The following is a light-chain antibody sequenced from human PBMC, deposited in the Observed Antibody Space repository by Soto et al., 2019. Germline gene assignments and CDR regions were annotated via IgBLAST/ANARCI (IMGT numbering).Light chain of an antibody. CDR3: CSYAGSSTLVV. CDR2: EGS. CDR1: SSDVGSYNL. Sequence: QSALTQPASVSGSPGQSITISCTGTSSDVGSYNLVSWYQQHPGKAPKLMIYEGSKRPSGDSNRFSGSKSGNTASLTISGLQAEDEADYYCCSYAGSSTLVVFGGGTQLTVL. J-gene: IGLJ2*01. V-gene: IGLV2-23*03.